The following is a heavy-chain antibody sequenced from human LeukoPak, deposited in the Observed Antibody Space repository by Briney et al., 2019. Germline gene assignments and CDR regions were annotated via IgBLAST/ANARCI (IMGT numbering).Heavy chain of an antibody. D-gene: IGHD5-24*01. V-gene: IGHV3-30-3*01. Sequence: GGSLRLSCAASGFTFSSYAMHWVRQAPGKGLEWVAVISYDGSNKYYADSVKGRFPISRDNSKNTLYLQMNSLRAEDTAVYYCARGGWLQFSYYYYGMDVWGQGTTVTVSS. CDR2: ISYDGSNK. CDR3: ARGGWLQFSYYYYGMDV. J-gene: IGHJ6*02. CDR1: GFTFSSYA.